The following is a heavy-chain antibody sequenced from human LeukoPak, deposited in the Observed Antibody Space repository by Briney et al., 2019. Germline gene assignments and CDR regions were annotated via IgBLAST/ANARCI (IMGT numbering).Heavy chain of an antibody. V-gene: IGHV3-23*01. Sequence: GGSLRLSCAASGFTFSSYAMGWVRQAPGKGLEWVSAISGSGGSTYYADPVKGRFTISRDNSKNTLYLQMNSLRAEDTAVYYCANSALRPLRDYWGQGTLVTVSS. CDR3: ANSALRPLRDY. CDR1: GFTFSSYA. CDR2: ISGSGGST. D-gene: IGHD2-15*01. J-gene: IGHJ4*02.